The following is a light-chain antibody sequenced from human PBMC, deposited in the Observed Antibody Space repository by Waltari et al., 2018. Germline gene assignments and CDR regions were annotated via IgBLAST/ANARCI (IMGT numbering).Light chain of an antibody. CDR1: QSVRSY. J-gene: IGKJ4*01. Sequence: EIVLTQSPATLSLSPGERATLSCRASQSVRSYSAWYQQKPGQAPRLLIYGPSNRASGIPARFSGSGSGTDFSLRISSLEPEDFAVYYCQQRHNWPLTFGGGTKVEIK. V-gene: IGKV3-11*01. CDR3: QQRHNWPLT. CDR2: GPS.